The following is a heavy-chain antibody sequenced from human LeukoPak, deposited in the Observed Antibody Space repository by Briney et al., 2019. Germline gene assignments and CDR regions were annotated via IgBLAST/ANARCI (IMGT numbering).Heavy chain of an antibody. CDR1: GFTFSSYS. Sequence: PGGSLRLSCAASGFTFSSYSMNWVRQAPGKGLEWVSYISSSSSTIYYADSVKGRFTISRDNAKNSLYLQMNSLRAEDTAVYYCARDREYSYGPPDLGYWGQGTLVTVSS. CDR3: ARDREYSYGPPDLGY. J-gene: IGHJ4*02. V-gene: IGHV3-48*04. CDR2: ISSSSSTI. D-gene: IGHD5-18*01.